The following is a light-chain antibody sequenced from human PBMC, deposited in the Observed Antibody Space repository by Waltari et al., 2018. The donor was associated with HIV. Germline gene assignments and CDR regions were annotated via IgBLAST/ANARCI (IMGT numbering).Light chain of an antibody. CDR1: QSVGNN. V-gene: IGKV3-15*01. CDR2: DAS. J-gene: IGKJ1*01. CDR3: QQYGNWGG. Sequence: EIVMTQSPATLSVSPGERATLSCRASQSVGNNLAWYQQRPGQAPRLLIYDASTRATGVPARFSGSGSGREFTLTITSLQSEDFVVYYCQQYGNWGGFGQGTKVEIK.